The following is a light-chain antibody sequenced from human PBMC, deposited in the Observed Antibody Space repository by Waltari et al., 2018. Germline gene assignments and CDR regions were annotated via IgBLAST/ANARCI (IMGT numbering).Light chain of an antibody. Sequence: SSELIQGPAVSVALGQTVKITCQGDSLHTSYRSWYQVKPGQAPVLVLFGKEKRRSGIPHRFPVYSSGTTSDMTISGAQAGEDADYYHHSQKGSDKQVGFGGGTKLTV. J-gene: IGLJ3*02. CDR1: SLHTSY. CDR2: GKE. CDR3: HSQKGSDKQVG. V-gene: IGLV3-19*01.